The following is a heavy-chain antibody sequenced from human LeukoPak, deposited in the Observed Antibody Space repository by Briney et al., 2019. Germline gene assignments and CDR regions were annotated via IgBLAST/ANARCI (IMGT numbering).Heavy chain of an antibody. CDR2: IYTSGST. Sequence: PSETLSLTCTVSGGSISSGSYYLSWIRQPAGKGLEWIGRIYTSGSTNYNPSLKSRVTISVDTSKNQSSLKLSSVTAADTAVYYCARVRRVVVITLTSGAFDIWGQGTMVTVSS. CDR1: GGSISSGSYY. J-gene: IGHJ3*02. V-gene: IGHV4-61*02. CDR3: ARVRRVVVITLTSGAFDI. D-gene: IGHD3-22*01.